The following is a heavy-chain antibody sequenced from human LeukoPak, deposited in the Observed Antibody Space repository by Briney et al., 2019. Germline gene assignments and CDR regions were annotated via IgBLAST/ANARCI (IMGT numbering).Heavy chain of an antibody. D-gene: IGHD3-10*01. CDR3: AREFSGYDAFDI. CDR2: IYTSGST. Sequence: PSQTLSLTCTVSGGSLSSSSYYWSWIRQPAGTGLEWIGRIYTSGSTNYNPSLKSRLTISVDTSKNQFSLKLSSVTAADTAVYYCAREFSGYDAFDIWGQGTMVTVSS. CDR1: GGSLSSSSYY. V-gene: IGHV4-61*02. J-gene: IGHJ3*02.